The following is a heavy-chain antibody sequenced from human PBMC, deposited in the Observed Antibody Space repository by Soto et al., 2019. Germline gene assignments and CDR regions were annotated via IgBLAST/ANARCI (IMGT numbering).Heavy chain of an antibody. D-gene: IGHD3-22*01. J-gene: IGHJ4*02. V-gene: IGHV3-33*01. Sequence: PGGSLRLSCAASGFTFSSYGMHWVRQAPGKGLEWVAVIWYDGSNKYNADSVKGRFTISRDNSKNTLYLQMNSLRAEDTAVYYCAREPNYYDSSGYPYSFDYWGQGTLVTVSS. CDR3: AREPNYYDSSGYPYSFDY. CDR2: IWYDGSNK. CDR1: GFTFSSYG.